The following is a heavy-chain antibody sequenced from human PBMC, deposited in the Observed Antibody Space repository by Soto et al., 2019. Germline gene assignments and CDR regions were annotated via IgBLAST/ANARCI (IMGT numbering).Heavy chain of an antibody. CDR2: ISYDGSDK. V-gene: IGHV3-30*18. CDR3: AKGTPVGALNDFFDX. Sequence: GGSLRLSCAASGFAFSTYGMHWVRQAPGKGLEWVSSISYDGSDKYYADSMKGRFTISRDNSKNTLYLQMSSLRAEDTAVYYCAKGTPVGALNDFFDXWGQGTLVTVSX. J-gene: IGHJ4*02. D-gene: IGHD1-26*01. CDR1: GFAFSTYG.